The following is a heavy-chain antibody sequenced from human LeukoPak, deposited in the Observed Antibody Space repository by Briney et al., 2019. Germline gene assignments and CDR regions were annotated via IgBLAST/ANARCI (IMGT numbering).Heavy chain of an antibody. CDR1: GFTFSSYG. CDR3: AKRDGYNSGYFDL. CDR2: ISGSGGSK. D-gene: IGHD5-24*01. Sequence: PGGSLRLSCAASGFTFSSYGMSWLRQAPGKGLEWASGISGSGGSKYYADSVKGRFTISRDNSKNTLYLQMNSLRAEDTAVYYCAKRDGYNSGYFDLWGRGTLVTVSS. V-gene: IGHV3-23*01. J-gene: IGHJ2*01.